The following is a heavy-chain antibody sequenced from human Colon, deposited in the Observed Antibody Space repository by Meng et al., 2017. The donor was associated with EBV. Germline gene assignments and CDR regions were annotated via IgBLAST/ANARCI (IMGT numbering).Heavy chain of an antibody. CDR1: GFTFSNYW. Sequence: EVELGESGGALVQPGGSLRLSCAASGFTFSNYWMHWVRQVPGKGLEWVSRTNEDGGITTYADSVKGRFTISRDNTKNTLYLQMNSLRAEDTAMYFCSRDLVGSDDDWGQGTLVTVSS. CDR2: TNEDGGIT. J-gene: IGHJ4*02. D-gene: IGHD6-25*01. V-gene: IGHV3-74*01. CDR3: SRDLVGSDDD.